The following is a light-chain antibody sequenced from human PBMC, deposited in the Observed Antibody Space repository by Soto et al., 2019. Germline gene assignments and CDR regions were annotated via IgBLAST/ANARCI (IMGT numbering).Light chain of an antibody. V-gene: IGKV3-20*01. J-gene: IGKJ4*01. CDR3: QQYGSSPRLT. CDR1: QSVSSDY. Sequence: EIVLTQSPGTLSLSPGERATLSCRASQSVSSDYLAWYQQKPGQAPRLLIYAASSRATGIPDRFSGSGSGTNFTLTISRLEPEDFAVYYCQQYGSSPRLTFGGGTKVEI. CDR2: AAS.